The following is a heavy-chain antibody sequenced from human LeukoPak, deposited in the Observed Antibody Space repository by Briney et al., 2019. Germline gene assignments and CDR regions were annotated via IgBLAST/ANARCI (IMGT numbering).Heavy chain of an antibody. Sequence: SETLSLTCTVSGGSISSYYWSWIRQPPGKGLEWIGYIYYTGSTNYNPSLKSRVTMSVDTSKNQFSLNLRSVTPEDTAVYYCARNLIPEQLVLNFWGQGTLVTVSS. CDR1: GGSISSYY. V-gene: IGHV4-59*01. CDR2: IYYTGST. D-gene: IGHD6-13*01. CDR3: ARNLIPEQLVLNF. J-gene: IGHJ4*02.